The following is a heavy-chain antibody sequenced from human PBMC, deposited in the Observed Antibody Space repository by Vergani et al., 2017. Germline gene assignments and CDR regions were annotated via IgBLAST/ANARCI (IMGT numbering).Heavy chain of an antibody. D-gene: IGHD6-13*01. Sequence: QVQLVQSGAEVKKPGSPVKVSCKASGGTSSSYAISWVRQAPGQGLEWMGGIIPIFGTANYAQKFQGRVTIPADESTSTAYMELSSLRAEDTAVYYCARDLGRPIARSAAGTTSGDYWGQGTLVTVSS. CDR1: GGTSSSYA. CDR3: ARDLGRPIARSAAGTTSGDY. V-gene: IGHV1-69*01. CDR2: IIPIFGTA. J-gene: IGHJ4*02.